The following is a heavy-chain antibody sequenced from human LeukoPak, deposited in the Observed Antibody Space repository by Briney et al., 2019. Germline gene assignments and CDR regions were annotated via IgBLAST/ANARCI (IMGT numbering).Heavy chain of an antibody. CDR1: GFTFSSYS. V-gene: IGHV3-48*01. D-gene: IGHD5-18*01. CDR2: ISGSSSTI. Sequence: GRSLRLSCAASGFTFSSYSMNWVRQAPGKGLEWVSYISGSSSTIYYADSVKGRFTISRDSAKNSLYLQMNSLRAEDTAVYYCAREAGYSYALGYWGQGTLVTASS. CDR3: AREAGYSYALGY. J-gene: IGHJ4*02.